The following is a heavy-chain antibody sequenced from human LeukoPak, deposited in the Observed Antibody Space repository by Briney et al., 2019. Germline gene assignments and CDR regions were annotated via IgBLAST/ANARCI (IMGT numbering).Heavy chain of an antibody. V-gene: IGHV4-59*12. CDR1: GGAISGYY. J-gene: IGHJ6*02. Sequence: PSETLSLTCTVSGGAISGYYWSWIRQPPGKALEWIAYIDYSGDTNSNPSLKSRVTISVDTSKNQFSLRLDSVTAADTAVYYCARGPSGYSYGRLYYYYGMDVWGQGTTVTVSS. CDR3: ARGPSGYSYGRLYYYYGMDV. D-gene: IGHD5-18*01. CDR2: IDYSGDT.